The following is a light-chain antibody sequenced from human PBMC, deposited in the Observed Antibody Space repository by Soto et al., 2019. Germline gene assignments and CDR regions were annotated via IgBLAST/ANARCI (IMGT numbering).Light chain of an antibody. CDR2: DVS. V-gene: IGLV2-14*01. CDR3: SSYTSSSTS. CDR1: SSDVGGYNY. J-gene: IGLJ2*01. Sequence: QSALTQPASVSGSPGQSITISCTGTSSDVGGYNYVSWYQQHPGKAPKLMIYDVSNRPSGVSNRFFGSKSGNTASLTISGLQAEDEADYYCSSYTSSSTSFGGGTKLTVL.